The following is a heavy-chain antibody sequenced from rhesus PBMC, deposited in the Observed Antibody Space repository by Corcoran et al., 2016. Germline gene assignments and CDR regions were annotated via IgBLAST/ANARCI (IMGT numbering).Heavy chain of an antibody. D-gene: IGHD3-3*01. J-gene: IGHJ2*01. CDR1: GYSFTISW. CDR3: AKSVYNIWTGYYTDWYFDL. Sequence: ELQLVQSGAEVKRPGESLRISCKTSGYSFTISWISWVCQMPGTGLDLLGGLFPGSSDPRSTHSFQGQVPISAYKSISTTYLKWSSLKASDTATYYCAKSVYNIWTGYYTDWYFDLWGPGTPITISS. CDR2: LFPGSSDP. V-gene: IGHV5S1*01.